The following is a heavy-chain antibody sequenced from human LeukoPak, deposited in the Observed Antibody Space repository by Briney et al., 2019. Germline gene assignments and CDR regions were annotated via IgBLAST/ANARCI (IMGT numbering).Heavy chain of an antibody. CDR2: INPNSGGT. D-gene: IGHD2-2*01. Sequence: ASVKVSCKASGYTFTGYYMHWVRQAPGQGPEWMGWINPNSGGTNYAQKFQGRVTMTRDTSISTAYMELSRLRSDDTAVYYCARPPYCSSTSCYADPPGGDYWGQGTLVTVSS. CDR3: ARPPYCSSTSCYADPPGGDY. V-gene: IGHV1-2*02. CDR1: GYTFTGYY. J-gene: IGHJ4*02.